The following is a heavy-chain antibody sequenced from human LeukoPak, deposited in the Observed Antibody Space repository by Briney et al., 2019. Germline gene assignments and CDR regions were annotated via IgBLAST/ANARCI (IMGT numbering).Heavy chain of an antibody. CDR1: GGSFSGYY. Sequence: SETLSLTCAVYGGSFSGYYWSWLRQPPGKGLEWIGEINHSGSTNYNPSLKSRVTISVDTSKNQSSLKLSSVAAEDTAVYYCARGGWRWLVRPNWFDPWGQGTLVTVSS. CDR2: INHSGST. J-gene: IGHJ5*02. CDR3: ARGGWRWLVRPNWFDP. V-gene: IGHV4-34*01. D-gene: IGHD6-19*01.